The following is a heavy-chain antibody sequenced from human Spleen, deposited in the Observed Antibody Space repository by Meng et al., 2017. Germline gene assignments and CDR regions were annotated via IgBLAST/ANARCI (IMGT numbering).Heavy chain of an antibody. CDR2: IKPNSGAT. Sequence: QVQLVQSGTEVKKPGASVKVSCKTSGYSFGVYYIHWVRQVPGHGLQWMGRIKPNSGATTYAPQLQGRITMTTDTSSNTAFLELGSLRDDDTGIYFCARDVGRVSWFDPWGQGTLVTVSS. CDR3: ARDVGRVSWFDP. CDR1: GYSFGVYY. J-gene: IGHJ5*02. V-gene: IGHV1-2*05. D-gene: IGHD5/OR15-5a*01.